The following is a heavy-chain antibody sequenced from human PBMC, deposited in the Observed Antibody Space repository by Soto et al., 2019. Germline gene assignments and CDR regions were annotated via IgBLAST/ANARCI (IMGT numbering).Heavy chain of an antibody. Sequence: GGSLRLSCGVSGFTVTSNGVSWVRQAPGKGLEWVSAISPNGQGIWYADSVKGRFTTSRDISRNTVFLQMDSLRAEDTAVYYCAKDRRYPRDYFHYWGQGTLVTVSS. CDR1: GFTVTSNG. CDR2: ISPNGQGI. V-gene: IGHV3-23*01. J-gene: IGHJ4*02. D-gene: IGHD1-20*01. CDR3: AKDRRYPRDYFHY.